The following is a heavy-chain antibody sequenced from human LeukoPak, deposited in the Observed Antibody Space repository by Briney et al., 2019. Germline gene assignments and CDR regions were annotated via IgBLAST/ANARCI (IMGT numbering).Heavy chain of an antibody. CDR3: ARSQYYGGNSLDY. Sequence: GGSLRLSCAASGFTFSSYSMNWVRQAPGKGLEWVSYISSSSSTIYYADSVKGRFTISRDNAKNSLYLQMNSLRAEDTAVYYCARSQYYGGNSLDYWGQGTLVTVFS. J-gene: IGHJ4*02. CDR1: GFTFSSYS. V-gene: IGHV3-48*01. D-gene: IGHD4-23*01. CDR2: ISSSSSTI.